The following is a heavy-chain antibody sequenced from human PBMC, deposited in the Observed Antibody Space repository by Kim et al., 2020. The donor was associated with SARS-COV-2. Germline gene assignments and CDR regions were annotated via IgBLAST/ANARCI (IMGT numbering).Heavy chain of an antibody. CDR2: INHSGST. J-gene: IGHJ4*02. D-gene: IGHD3-10*01. CDR1: GGSFSGYY. Sequence: SETLSLTCAVYGGSFSGYYWSWIRQPPGKGLEWIGEINHSGSTNYNPSLKSRVTISVDTSKNQFSLKLSSVTAADTAVYYCARARGLVRGPFDYWGQGTLVTVSS. V-gene: IGHV4-34*01. CDR3: ARARGLVRGPFDY.